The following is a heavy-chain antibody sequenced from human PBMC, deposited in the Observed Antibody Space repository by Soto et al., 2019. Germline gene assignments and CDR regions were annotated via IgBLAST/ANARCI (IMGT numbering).Heavy chain of an antibody. V-gene: IGHV3-30*18. Sequence: PGGSLRLSCAASGFTFSSYGMHWVRQAPGKGLEWVAVILHDGSKKYYADSVKGRFTISRDNSKNALYLQMSSLRAEDTALYYCVKDGSSGWPYFDDMDVWGRGTTVTVSS. D-gene: IGHD6-19*01. CDR1: GFTFSSYG. CDR2: ILHDGSKK. J-gene: IGHJ6*02. CDR3: VKDGSSGWPYFDDMDV.